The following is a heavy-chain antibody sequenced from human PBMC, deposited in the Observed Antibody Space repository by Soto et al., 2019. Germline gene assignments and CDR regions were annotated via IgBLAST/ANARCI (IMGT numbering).Heavy chain of an antibody. V-gene: IGHV3-74*01. D-gene: IGHD5-18*01. CDR2: INGDGSFT. CDR1: AFTFKNHW. J-gene: IGHJ4*02. CDR3: ARGDTAMVIDY. Sequence: PGGSLRLSCAASAFTFKNHWMHWVRQVPGKGPVWVSRINGDGSFTSYADAVKGRFTISRDNAKNTLSLQMNSLRAEDTAVYYCARGDTAMVIDYWGQGTQVTVSS.